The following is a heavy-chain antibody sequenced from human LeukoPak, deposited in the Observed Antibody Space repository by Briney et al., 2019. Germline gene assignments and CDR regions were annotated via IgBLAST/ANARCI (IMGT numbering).Heavy chain of an antibody. V-gene: IGHV3-23*01. CDR2: ISGSGGST. D-gene: IGHD6-13*01. CDR3: ARRKLAAFDI. J-gene: IGHJ3*02. CDR1: GFTFSSYA. Sequence: GGSLRLSCAASGFTFSSYAMAWVRQAPGKGLEWVSIISGSGGSTYYADSVKGRFTISRDNSKNSLYLQMNSLRAEDTAVYYCARRKLAAFDIWGQGTMVTVSS.